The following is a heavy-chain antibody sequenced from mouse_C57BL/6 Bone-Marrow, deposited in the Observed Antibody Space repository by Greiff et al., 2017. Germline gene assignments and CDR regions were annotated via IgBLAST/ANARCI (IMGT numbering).Heavy chain of an antibody. Sequence: QVQLKQPGAELVRPGSSVKLSCKASGYTFTSYWMHWVKQRPIQGLEWIGNIDPSDSETHYNQKFKDKATLTVDKSSSTAYMQLSSLTSEDSAVYYCARSWITTVVAFDYWGQGTTLTVSS. CDR3: ARSWITTVVAFDY. J-gene: IGHJ2*01. D-gene: IGHD1-1*01. CDR2: IDPSDSET. CDR1: GYTFTSYW. V-gene: IGHV1-52*01.